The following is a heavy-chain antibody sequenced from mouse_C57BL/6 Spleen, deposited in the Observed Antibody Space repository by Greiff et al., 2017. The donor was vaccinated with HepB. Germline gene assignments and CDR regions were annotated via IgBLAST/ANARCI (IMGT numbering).Heavy chain of an antibody. CDR3: ARDGNYYFCC. Sequence: QVQLQQSGPELVKPGASVKISCKASGYAFSSSWMNWVKQRPGKGLEWIGRIYPGDGDTNYNGKFKGKATLTADKSSSTAYMQLISLTSEDSAVYFCARDGNYYFCCWGPVTTLTVYS. CDR2: IYPGDGDT. V-gene: IGHV1-82*01. D-gene: IGHD2-1*01. CDR1: GYAFSSSW. J-gene: IGHJ2*01.